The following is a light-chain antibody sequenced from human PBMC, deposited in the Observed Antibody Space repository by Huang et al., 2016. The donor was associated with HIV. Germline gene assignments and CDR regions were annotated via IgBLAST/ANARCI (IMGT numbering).Light chain of an antibody. CDR3: QQYNNWPSGT. CDR2: GAS. Sequence: EIVMTQSPATLSLSPGERSTRSCRASQSVSSNLAWYQQKPGPAPRRLIYGASIRVTGIPARCSGSGSGTEFTLPISSLQYADFAVYYCQQYNNWPSGTFGQGTKVEIK. J-gene: IGKJ1*01. V-gene: IGKV3-15*01. CDR1: QSVSSN.